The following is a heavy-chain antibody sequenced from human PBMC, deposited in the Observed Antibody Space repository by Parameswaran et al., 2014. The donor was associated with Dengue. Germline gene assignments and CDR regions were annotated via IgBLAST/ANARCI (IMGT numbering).Heavy chain of an antibody. Sequence: WVRQAPGQRLEWMGWINAGNGNTKYSQKFQGRVTITRDTSASTAYMELSSLRSEDTAVYYCARTPLYSYGYRGFDPWGQGTLVTVSS. CDR2: INAGNGNT. CDR3: ARTPLYSYGYRGFDP. V-gene: IGHV1-3*01. J-gene: IGHJ5*02. D-gene: IGHD5-18*01.